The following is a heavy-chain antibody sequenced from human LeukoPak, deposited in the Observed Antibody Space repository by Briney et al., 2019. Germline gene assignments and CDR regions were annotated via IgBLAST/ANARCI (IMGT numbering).Heavy chain of an antibody. CDR3: ASNTGTVFDY. V-gene: IGHV4-59*01. CDR1: GFSFSSYS. J-gene: IGHJ4*02. Sequence: GSLILSCAASGFSFSSYSMNWVRQAPGKGLEWIGYVYYSGSTEYNPSLRSRVTISLEMSKHQFSLNLTSVTAADTAVYYCASNTGTVFDYWGQGALVTVSS. CDR2: VYYSGST. D-gene: IGHD7-27*01.